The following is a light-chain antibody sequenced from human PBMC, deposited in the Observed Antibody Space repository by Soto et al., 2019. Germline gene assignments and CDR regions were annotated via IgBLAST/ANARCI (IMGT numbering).Light chain of an antibody. Sequence: EIVLTLSPCTLSLSKRERATLSCRASQSISSNLAWYQQKPGQAPRLLMFRTSSRATGFPARFSGSGSGTEFNLTISSLQSEDFGVYCCQQYNNWPRATFGGGTKVDIK. CDR3: QQYNNWPRAT. J-gene: IGKJ4*01. CDR1: QSISSN. CDR2: RTS. V-gene: IGKV3-15*01.